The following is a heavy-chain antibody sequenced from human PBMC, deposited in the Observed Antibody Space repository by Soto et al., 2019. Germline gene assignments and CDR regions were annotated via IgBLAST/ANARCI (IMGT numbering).Heavy chain of an antibody. V-gene: IGHV3-15*01. Sequence: PGGSLRLSCAASGFTFSNAWMSWVRQAPGKGLEWVGRIKSKTDGGTTDYAAPVKGRFTISRDDSENTLYLQMNSLKTEDTAVYYCAKDNDRGVINFFDYWGQGTLVTVSS. D-gene: IGHD3-10*02. CDR3: AKDNDRGVINFFDY. CDR1: GFTFSNAW. CDR2: IKSKTDGGTT. J-gene: IGHJ4*02.